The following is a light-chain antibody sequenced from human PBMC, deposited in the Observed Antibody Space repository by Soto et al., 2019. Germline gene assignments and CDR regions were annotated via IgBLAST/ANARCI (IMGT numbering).Light chain of an antibody. Sequence: EVVLTQSPGTLSLTPGERATLSCRASQSVGNNYLAWFQQKPGQAPRLLIYGASTRATGISDRFSGSGSGTDFTLTISKLEPEDFAVYYCQQYGSSPRTFGQGTKVEI. CDR2: GAS. CDR1: QSVGNNY. J-gene: IGKJ1*01. V-gene: IGKV3-20*01. CDR3: QQYGSSPRT.